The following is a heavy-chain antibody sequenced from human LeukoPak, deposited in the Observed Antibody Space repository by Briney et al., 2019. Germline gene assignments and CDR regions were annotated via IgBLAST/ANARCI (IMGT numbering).Heavy chain of an antibody. V-gene: IGHV1-18*01. Sequence: GASVKDSCKASGYAFTNYAISWVRQAPGQGLEWMGWISVYNGNTNYAQKLQGRVTMTADTSTTTAYMELRSLRSDDTAVYYCARGYCSSATCRHFDYWGQGALVTVSS. J-gene: IGHJ4*02. CDR1: GYAFTNYA. D-gene: IGHD2-2*01. CDR2: ISVYNGNT. CDR3: ARGYCSSATCRHFDY.